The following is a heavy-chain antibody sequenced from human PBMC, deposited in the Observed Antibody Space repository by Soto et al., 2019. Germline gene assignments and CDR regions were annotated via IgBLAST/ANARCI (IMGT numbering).Heavy chain of an antibody. CDR2: TYYRSKWYS. CDR3: ARGSYYSGWV. Sequence: SQTLSLTCAISGDSVSSTSAAWSWIRQSPSRGLEWLGRTYYRSKWYSDYAVSVKSRIAINPDTSKNQFSLQLNSVTPEDTAVYYCARGSYYSGWVWGQGTLVTVSS. D-gene: IGHD6-19*01. CDR1: GDSVSSTSAA. J-gene: IGHJ4*02. V-gene: IGHV6-1*01.